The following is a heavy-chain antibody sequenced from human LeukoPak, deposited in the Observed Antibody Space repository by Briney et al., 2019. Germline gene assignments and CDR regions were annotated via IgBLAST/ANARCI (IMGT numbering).Heavy chain of an antibody. CDR3: AKDLGFLEWLLIFDY. CDR2: ISSSSSYI. J-gene: IGHJ4*02. V-gene: IGHV3-21*04. D-gene: IGHD3-3*01. CDR1: GFTFSSYS. Sequence: GGSLRLSCAASGFTFSSYSMNWVRQAPGKGLEWVSSISSSSSYIYYADSVKGRFTISRDNSKNTLYLQMNSLGAEDTAVYYCAKDLGFLEWLLIFDYWGQGTLVTVSS.